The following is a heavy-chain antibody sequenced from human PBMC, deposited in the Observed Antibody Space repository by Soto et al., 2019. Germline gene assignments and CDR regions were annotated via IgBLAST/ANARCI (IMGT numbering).Heavy chain of an antibody. Sequence: SETLSLTCAVSSGSISSSNWWSWVRQPPGKGLGWIGEIYHSGSTNYNPSLKSRVTISVDKSKNQFSLKLSSVTAADTAVYYCARVGGGFGELWEQYNWFDPWGQGTLVTVSS. CDR2: IYHSGST. CDR3: ARVGGGFGELWEQYNWFDP. J-gene: IGHJ5*02. CDR1: SGSISSSNW. D-gene: IGHD3-10*01. V-gene: IGHV4-4*02.